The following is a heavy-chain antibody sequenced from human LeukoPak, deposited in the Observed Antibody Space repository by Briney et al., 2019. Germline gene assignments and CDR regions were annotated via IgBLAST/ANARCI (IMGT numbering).Heavy chain of an antibody. CDR1: GGSFSGYY. Sequence: SETLSLTCAVYGGSFSGYYWSWIRQPPGKGLEWIGEINHSGSTNYNPSLKSRVTISVDTSKNQFSLKLSSVTAVDTAVYYCASGGLVVRRGFDYWGQGTLVTVSS. CDR2: INHSGST. CDR3: ASGGLVVRRGFDY. V-gene: IGHV4-34*01. D-gene: IGHD2-15*01. J-gene: IGHJ4*02.